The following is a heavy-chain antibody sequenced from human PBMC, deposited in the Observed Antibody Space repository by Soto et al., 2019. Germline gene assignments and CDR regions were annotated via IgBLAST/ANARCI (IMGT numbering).Heavy chain of an antibody. CDR1: GFTFRSFA. V-gene: IGHV3-23*01. Sequence: EVRLLESGGGLVQWGGSLRLSCAASGFTFRSFAMTWVRQAPGKGLEWVASLTGSGLSTFYADSAKGRFTVSRDNSNNTLYLAMTSLTADDTAVYYCARTFWVANRGYYDPWGQGTLVTVSS. D-gene: IGHD6-25*01. CDR3: ARTFWVANRGYYDP. J-gene: IGHJ5*02. CDR2: LTGSGLST.